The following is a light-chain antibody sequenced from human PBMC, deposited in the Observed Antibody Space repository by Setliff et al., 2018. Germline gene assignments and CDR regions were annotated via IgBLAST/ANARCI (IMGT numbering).Light chain of an antibody. CDR1: SSDIGGFNY. CDR3: STYTRNAIYV. Sequence: QPAPTQPASVSGSPGQSITITCTGTSSDIGGFNYVSWYQQRPGNAPYLIIYGVSDRPSGVSNRFSCSKSVNTASLNLSGLQAEDVADYYCSTYTRNAIYVFRTGTKVTVL. J-gene: IGLJ1*01. CDR2: GVS. V-gene: IGLV2-14*01.